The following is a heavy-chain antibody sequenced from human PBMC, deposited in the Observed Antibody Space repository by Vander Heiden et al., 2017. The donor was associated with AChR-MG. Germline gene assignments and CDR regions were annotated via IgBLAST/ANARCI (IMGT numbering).Heavy chain of an antibody. J-gene: IGHJ6*02. CDR1: GNTLTSYY. Sequence: HVQLVQSGAEVKKPGASVKISCKASGNTLTSYYIHWVRQAPGQGLEWMGVISPNGGITRYAQKFQGRVTMTDDTSTSTVYVELSSLRSEDTAVYYCARDLAYYGMDVCGQGTTVTVSS. V-gene: IGHV1-46*03. CDR3: ARDLAYYGMDV. CDR2: ISPNGGIT.